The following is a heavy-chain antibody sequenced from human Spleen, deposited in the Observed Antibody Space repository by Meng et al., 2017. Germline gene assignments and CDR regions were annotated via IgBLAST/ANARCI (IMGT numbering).Heavy chain of an antibody. V-gene: IGHV3-7*01. CDR3: ARGSMGAFDI. CDR2: IKPDGNEK. J-gene: IGHJ3*02. CDR1: GFTFSTYF. Sequence: GESLKISCAASGFTFSTYFMAWVRQAPGKGLEWVANIKPDGNEKYYVDSVKGRFTISRDNTKNSLSLQMNSLRAEDTAIFYCARGSMGAFDIWGQGTMVTVSS.